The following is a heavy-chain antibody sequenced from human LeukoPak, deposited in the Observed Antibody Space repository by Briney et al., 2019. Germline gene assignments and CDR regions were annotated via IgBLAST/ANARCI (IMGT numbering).Heavy chain of an antibody. V-gene: IGHV3-9*01. CDR3: AAWRGYCSSTSCSEDAFDI. Sequence: GRSLRLSCAASGFTFDDYAMHWVRQAPGKGLEWVSGISWNSGSIGYADSVKGRFTISRDNAKNSLYLQMNSLRAEDTALYYCAAWRGYCSSTSCSEDAFDIWGQGTMVTVSS. J-gene: IGHJ3*02. D-gene: IGHD2-2*01. CDR1: GFTFDDYA. CDR2: ISWNSGSI.